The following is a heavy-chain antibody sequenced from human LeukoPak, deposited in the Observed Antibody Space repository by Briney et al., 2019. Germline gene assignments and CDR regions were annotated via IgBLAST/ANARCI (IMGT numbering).Heavy chain of an antibody. Sequence: SETLSLTCAVSGGSISSSNWWSWVRQPPGKGLEWIGEIYHSGSTNYNPSLKSRVTISVDKSKNQFSLKLSSVTAADTAVYYCARDIYGSVSFILYWGQGTLVTVSS. D-gene: IGHD3-10*01. CDR1: GGSISSSNW. CDR3: ARDIYGSVSFILY. J-gene: IGHJ4*02. V-gene: IGHV4-4*02. CDR2: IYHSGST.